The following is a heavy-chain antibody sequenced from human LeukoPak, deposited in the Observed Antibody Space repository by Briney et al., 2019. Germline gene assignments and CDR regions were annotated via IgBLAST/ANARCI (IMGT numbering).Heavy chain of an antibody. CDR1: GYSFSNYW. V-gene: IGHV5-51*01. CDR2: IYPGDSDT. J-gene: IGHJ6*03. CDR3: ARQRGYYMDV. Sequence: GGSLKISCKSSGYSFSNYWIGWVRQIPGHGLDWMGIIYPGDSDTRHSPSFQGQVTISADKSISTAYLQWSSLKASDTAIYHCARQRGYYMDVWGQGTTVTVSS.